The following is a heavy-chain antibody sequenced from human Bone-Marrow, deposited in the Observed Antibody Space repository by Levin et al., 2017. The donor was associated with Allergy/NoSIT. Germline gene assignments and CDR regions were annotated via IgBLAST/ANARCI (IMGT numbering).Heavy chain of an antibody. J-gene: IGHJ6*02. CDR1: GFTFSRFA. CDR2: IPARGDRT. Sequence: AGGSLRLSCVASGFTFSRFAMSWVRQAPGKGLEWVSSIPARGDRTYYADSVRGRFTISRDNSKDTLYLQMNSLRADDTAVYYCATIEYSSSHRSFNALDVWGQGAPVTVSS. D-gene: IGHD6-6*01. V-gene: IGHV3-23*01. CDR3: ATIEYSSSHRSFNALDV.